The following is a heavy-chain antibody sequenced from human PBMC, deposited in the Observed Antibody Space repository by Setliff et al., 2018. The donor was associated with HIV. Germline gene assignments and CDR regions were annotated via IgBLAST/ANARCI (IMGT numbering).Heavy chain of an antibody. CDR1: GFTFDDYA. CDR2: ISWNGGSI. J-gene: IGHJ4*02. V-gene: IGHV3-9*03. Sequence: GGSLRLSCAASGFTFDDYAMHWVRQAPGKGLEWVSGISWNGGSIGYADSVKGRFSISRDNAKNSLYLQVNSVRAEDMALYYCAKATAGYIAAAGRCDCWGQGTLVTVSS. CDR3: AKATAGYIAAAGRCDC. D-gene: IGHD6-13*01.